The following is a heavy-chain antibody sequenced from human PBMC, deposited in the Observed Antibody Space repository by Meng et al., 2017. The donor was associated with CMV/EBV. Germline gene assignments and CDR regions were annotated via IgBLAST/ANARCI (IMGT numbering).Heavy chain of an antibody. V-gene: IGHV1-69*05. D-gene: IGHD2-2*01. CDR2: IIPIFGTA. J-gene: IGHJ5*02. CDR3: ARQIPRYCSSTSCLTLNWFDP. Sequence: SVKVSCKASVGTFSSYAISWVRQAPGQGLEWMGGIIPIFGTANYAQKFQGRVTITTDESTSTAYMELSSLRSEDTAVYYCARQIPRYCSSTSCLTLNWFDPWGQGILVTVSS. CDR1: VGTFSSYA.